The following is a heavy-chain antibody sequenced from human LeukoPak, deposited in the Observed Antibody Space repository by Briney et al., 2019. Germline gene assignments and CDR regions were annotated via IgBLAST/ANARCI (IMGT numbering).Heavy chain of an antibody. CDR2: ISSSSTYI. CDR1: GFTFSSYS. V-gene: IGHV3-21*01. J-gene: IGHJ4*02. CDR3: ARGGVGELSY. Sequence: GGSLRLSCAASGFTFSSYSMNWVRQAPGKGLEWVSSISSSSTYIYYADSVKGRFTISRDNAKNSLYLQMNSLRAEDTAVYYCARGGVGELSYWGQGTLVTVSS. D-gene: IGHD3-10*01.